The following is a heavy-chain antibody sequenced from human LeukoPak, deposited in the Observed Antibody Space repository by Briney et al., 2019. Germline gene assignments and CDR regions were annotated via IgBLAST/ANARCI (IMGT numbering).Heavy chain of an antibody. CDR3: ARHSNSGWYTIDY. CDR1: GGSISSFH. CDR2: IYDSGST. Sequence: SETLFLICTVSGGSISSFHWSWIRQPPGKGLKWIGYIYDSGSTNYNPSLKSRVTISLDTSKSQFSLKLSSVTAADTAVYYCARHSNSGWYTIDYWGQGTLVTVSS. D-gene: IGHD6-19*01. V-gene: IGHV4-59*08. J-gene: IGHJ4*02.